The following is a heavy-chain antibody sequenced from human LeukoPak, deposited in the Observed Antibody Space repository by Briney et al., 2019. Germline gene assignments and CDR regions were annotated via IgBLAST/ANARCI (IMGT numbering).Heavy chain of an antibody. Sequence: ASVKVSCKVSGYTFTDYYMHWVQQAPGKGLEWMGLVDPEAGETIYAEKFQGRVTITADTSTDTAYMELSSLRSEDTAVYYCATGQAAPPLQVIDYWGQGTLVTVSS. D-gene: IGHD6-13*01. J-gene: IGHJ4*02. CDR1: GYTFTDYY. CDR3: ATGQAAPPLQVIDY. CDR2: VDPEAGET. V-gene: IGHV1-69-2*01.